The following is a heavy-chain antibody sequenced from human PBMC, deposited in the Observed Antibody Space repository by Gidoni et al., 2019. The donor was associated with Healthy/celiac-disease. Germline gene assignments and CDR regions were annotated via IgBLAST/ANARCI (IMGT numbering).Heavy chain of an antibody. Sequence: EVQLVESGGVVVQPGGSLRLSCAASGFTFDDYTMHWVRQAPGKGLEWVALISWDGGSTYYADSVKGRFTISRDNSKNSLYLQMNSLRTEDTALYYCAKDTDFGSLDYWGQGTLVTVSS. CDR3: AKDTDFGSLDY. CDR2: ISWDGGST. V-gene: IGHV3-43*01. D-gene: IGHD3-16*01. CDR1: GFTFDDYT. J-gene: IGHJ4*02.